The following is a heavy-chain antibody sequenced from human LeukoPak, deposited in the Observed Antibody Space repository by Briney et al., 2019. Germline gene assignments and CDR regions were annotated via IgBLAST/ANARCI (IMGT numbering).Heavy chain of an antibody. Sequence: PGGSLRLSGAASGFTFSSYAMSWVRQAPGKGLEWVSAISGSGGSTYYADSVKGRFTISRDNAKNSLYLQMNSLRAEDTAVYYCAREYSSSSGRSFDYWGQGTLVTVSS. V-gene: IGHV3-23*01. CDR2: ISGSGGST. J-gene: IGHJ4*02. CDR1: GFTFSSYA. D-gene: IGHD6-6*01. CDR3: AREYSSSSGRSFDY.